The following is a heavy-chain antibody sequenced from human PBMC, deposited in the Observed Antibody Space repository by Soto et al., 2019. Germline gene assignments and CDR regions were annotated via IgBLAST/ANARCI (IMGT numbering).Heavy chain of an antibody. CDR1: GFTVRSKY. J-gene: IGHJ4*02. V-gene: IGHV3-66*01. CDR3: ARGVDRFDC. Sequence: EVRLVESGGTLVQPGGSLRLSCEASGFTVRSKYMNWVRQAPGKGLEWVSVIYSGGSTNYADSVKDRFTISRDISNNTLYLQMNRLRAEDTAVYYCARGVDRFDCWGQGTLVTVSS. CDR2: IYSGGST.